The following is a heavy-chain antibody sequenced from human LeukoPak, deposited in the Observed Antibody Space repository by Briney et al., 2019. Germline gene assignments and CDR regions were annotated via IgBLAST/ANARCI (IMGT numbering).Heavy chain of an antibody. D-gene: IGHD2-2*01. CDR3: ARRLTQYDCFDP. Sequence: TXXXTCAXSXXXXXSXSVTXXXIXXSXSXXXXXXGRTYYRSTWYNDYRVSVRGRITVNPDTSKNQFSLHLNSVTPEDTAVYYCARRLTQYDCFDPWGQGILVTVSS. CDR2: TYYRSTWYN. J-gene: IGHJ5*02. V-gene: IGHV6-1*01. CDR1: XXXXXSXSVT.